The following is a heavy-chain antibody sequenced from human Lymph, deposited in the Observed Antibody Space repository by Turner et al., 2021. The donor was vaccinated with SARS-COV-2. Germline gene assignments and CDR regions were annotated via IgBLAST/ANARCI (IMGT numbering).Heavy chain of an antibody. CDR3: ARAAQLTVWFDP. Sequence: QVQLVQSGAEVRKPGAQVKVSCKASGYTFTSYDINWVRQATGQGLGWMRWMNPNSGNTGYAQKFQGRVTMTRNTAISTAYMELSSLRSEDTAVYYCARAAQLTVWFDPWGQGTLVTVSS. V-gene: IGHV1-8*01. D-gene: IGHD3-9*01. CDR1: GYTFTSYD. J-gene: IGHJ5*02. CDR2: MNPNSGNT.